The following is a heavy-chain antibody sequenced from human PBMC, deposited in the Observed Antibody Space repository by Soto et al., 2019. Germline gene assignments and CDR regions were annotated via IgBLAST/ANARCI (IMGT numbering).Heavy chain of an antibody. CDR1: FGSFSGYY. CDR2: INHSGST. D-gene: IGHD2-21*02. Sequence: SETLSLTCSVYFGSFSGYYWSCIRHSPGKGLEWIGEINHSGSTNYNPSLKSRVTISVDTSKNQFSLKLSSVTAADTAVYYCARGLTHCGGDCPHYWGLGTLVTVSS. J-gene: IGHJ4*02. V-gene: IGHV4-34*01. CDR3: ARGLTHCGGDCPHY.